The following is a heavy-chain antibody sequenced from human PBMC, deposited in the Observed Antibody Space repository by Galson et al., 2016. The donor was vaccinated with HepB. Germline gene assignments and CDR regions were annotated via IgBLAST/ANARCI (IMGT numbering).Heavy chain of an antibody. CDR3: ARGFEATAAGTYDY. V-gene: IGHV3-11*04. Sequence: SLRLSCAASGFSFSDFYMTWIRLAPGKGLEWVSYISSSVTPTPYADSVRGRFNISRDYAKNSLYLEMNSLRAEDTAVYFCARGFEATAAGTYDYWGQGTLVTVAS. D-gene: IGHD6-13*01. CDR1: GFSFSDFY. CDR2: ISSSVTPT. J-gene: IGHJ4*02.